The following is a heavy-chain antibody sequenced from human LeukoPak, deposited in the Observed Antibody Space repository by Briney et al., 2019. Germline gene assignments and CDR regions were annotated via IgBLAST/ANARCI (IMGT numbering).Heavy chain of an antibody. Sequence: GGSLRLSCAASGFIFSNAWMTWVRQAPGKGLEWVSYISSSSSTIYYADSVKGRFTISRDNAKNSLYLQMNSLRAEDTAVYYCARDRYYYDSSGYYLLDYWGQGTLVTVSS. CDR3: ARDRYYYDSSGYYLLDY. J-gene: IGHJ4*02. CDR2: ISSSSSTI. V-gene: IGHV3-48*01. CDR1: GFIFSNAW. D-gene: IGHD3-22*01.